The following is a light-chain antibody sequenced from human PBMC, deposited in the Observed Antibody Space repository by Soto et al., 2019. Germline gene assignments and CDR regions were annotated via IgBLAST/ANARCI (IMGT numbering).Light chain of an antibody. CDR2: AAS. CDR1: QSISNY. V-gene: IGKV1-39*01. J-gene: IGKJ3*01. CDR3: QQSYSTPFP. Sequence: DIQMTQSPSSLSASVGDSVTITCRASQSISNYLNWYQQKPGKAPKLLVYAASSLQSGVPSRFSGRGSGPDFTLPISSLKPDDFATYYCQQSYSTPFPFGPGTKVDIK.